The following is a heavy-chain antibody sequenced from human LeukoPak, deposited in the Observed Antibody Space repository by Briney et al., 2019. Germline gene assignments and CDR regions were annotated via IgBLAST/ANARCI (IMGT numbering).Heavy chain of an antibody. CDR1: GGSISSYY. Sequence: SETLSLTCTVSGGSISSYYWSWIRQPAGKGLEWIGRIYTSGSTNYNPSLKSRVTMSVDTSKNQFSLKLSSVTAADTAVYYCARTDPGGAYYDFWSGYYPFDYWGQGTLVAVSS. J-gene: IGHJ4*02. CDR3: ARTDPGGAYYDFWSGYYPFDY. D-gene: IGHD3-3*01. V-gene: IGHV4-4*07. CDR2: IYTSGST.